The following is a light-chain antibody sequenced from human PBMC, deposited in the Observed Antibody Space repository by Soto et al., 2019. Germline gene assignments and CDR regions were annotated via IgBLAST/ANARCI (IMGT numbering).Light chain of an antibody. CDR1: QSVSSD. J-gene: IGKJ5*01. V-gene: IGKV3-15*01. CDR2: AAA. CDR3: QQYNDWPIT. Sequence: EIVMTQSPTTLSVSPGERATLSCRASQSVSSDLAWYQQKPGQAPRLLIYAAATRATGIPAKFSGSGSGTDFTLTITSLQSEDFAVYYCQQYNDWPITFGQGTRLESK.